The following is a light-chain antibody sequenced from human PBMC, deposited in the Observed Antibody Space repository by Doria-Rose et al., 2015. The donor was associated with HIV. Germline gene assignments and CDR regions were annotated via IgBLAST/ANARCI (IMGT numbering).Light chain of an antibody. CDR3: QQYGTSRGT. CDR2: DAS. V-gene: IGKV3-20*01. Sequence: TQSPGTLSLSPEERATLSCRASQRVKSSYLAWYQQKPGQAPRLRIYDASTRATGIPDRFSGSGSGTDFTLTISRLEPEDVAVYYCQQYGTSRGTFGQGTRLEIK. J-gene: IGKJ5*01. CDR1: QRVKSSY.